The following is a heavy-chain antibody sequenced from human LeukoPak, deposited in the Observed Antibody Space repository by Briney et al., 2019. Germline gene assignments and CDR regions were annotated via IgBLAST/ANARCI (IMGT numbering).Heavy chain of an antibody. J-gene: IGHJ4*02. CDR1: GGSISSYY. V-gene: IGHV4-59*01. D-gene: IGHD2-15*01. CDR2: IYYSGST. CDR3: ARSAAYCSGGSCYHS. Sequence: SETLSLTCTVSGGSISSYYWSWLRQPPGKGLEWIGYIYYSGSTNYNPSLKSRVTISVDTSKNQFSLKLSSVTAAGTAVYYCARSAAYCSGGSCYHSWGQGTLVTGSS.